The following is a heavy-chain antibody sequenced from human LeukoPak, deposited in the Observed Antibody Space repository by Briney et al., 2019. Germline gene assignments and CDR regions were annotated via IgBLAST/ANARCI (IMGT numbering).Heavy chain of an antibody. CDR3: AFSSVYGGNLDY. J-gene: IGHJ4*02. Sequence: GASVKVSCKASGYTFTSYDINWVRQATGQGLEWMGWMNPNSGNTGYAQKFQGRVTITRNTSISTAYMELSSLRSEDTAVYYCAFSSVYGGNLDYWGRGTLVTVSS. CDR1: GYTFTSYD. CDR2: MNPNSGNT. D-gene: IGHD4-23*01. V-gene: IGHV1-8*03.